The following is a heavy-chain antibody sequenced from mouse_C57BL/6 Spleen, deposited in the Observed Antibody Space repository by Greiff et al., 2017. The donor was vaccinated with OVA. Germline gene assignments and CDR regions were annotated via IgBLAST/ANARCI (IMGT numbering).Heavy chain of an antibody. D-gene: IGHD1-1*01. CDR3: AGFITTVVPFAY. J-gene: IGHJ3*01. CDR2: IWTGGGT. V-gene: IGHV2-9-1*01. CDR1: GFSLTSYA. Sequence: QVQLKESGPGLVAPSQSLSITCPVSGFSLTSYAISLVRQPPGKGLELLGVIWTGGGTNYNSALKSSLSIRKDNAKSQVFLKMNSLQTDDTARYYCAGFITTVVPFAYWGQGTLVTVSA.